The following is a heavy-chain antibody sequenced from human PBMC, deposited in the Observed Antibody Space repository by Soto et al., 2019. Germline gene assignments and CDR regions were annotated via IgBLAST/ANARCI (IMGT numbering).Heavy chain of an antibody. V-gene: IGHV1-58*01. CDR2: IVVGSGNT. CDR1: GFTFTSSA. Sequence: RASVKVSCKASGFTFTSSAVQWVRQARGQRLEWIGWIVVGSGNTNYAQKFQERVTITRDMSTSTAYMELSSLRSEDTAVYYCAVLPSPYYDFWSGPFRWGQGTLVTVS. CDR3: AVLPSPYYDFWSGPFR. D-gene: IGHD3-3*01. J-gene: IGHJ4*02.